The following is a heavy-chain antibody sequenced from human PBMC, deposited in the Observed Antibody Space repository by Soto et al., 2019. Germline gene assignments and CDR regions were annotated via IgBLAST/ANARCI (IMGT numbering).Heavy chain of an antibody. CDR1: GYSFAAYY. J-gene: IGHJ4*02. CDR2: INPNTGVT. V-gene: IGHV1-2*02. CDR3: AKIYTWNEWQGGSDY. D-gene: IGHD3-3*01. Sequence: QVHLEQSGAEVKKAGASVKISCKASGYSFAAYYINWVRQVSGQGLEWMGWINPNTGVTDYAQKFQGRVTLTRDTSSKTAYLELTSLRSDDTDVYYCAKIYTWNEWQGGSDYWGQGTLLTVSS.